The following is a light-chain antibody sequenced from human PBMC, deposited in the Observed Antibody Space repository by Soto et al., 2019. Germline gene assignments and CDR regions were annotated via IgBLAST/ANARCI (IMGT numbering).Light chain of an antibody. CDR2: GVT. V-gene: IGLV2-8*01. Sequence: QSVLAQPPSASGSPGQSVTISCTGSGSDIGAYNFVSWYQQHPGKAPKLMIFGVTERPSGVPDRFSGSKSGNTASLTVSGLQADDEAVYYCSLYTSDSTYVFGTGTKVTVL. J-gene: IGLJ1*01. CDR1: GSDIGAYNF. CDR3: SLYTSDSTYV.